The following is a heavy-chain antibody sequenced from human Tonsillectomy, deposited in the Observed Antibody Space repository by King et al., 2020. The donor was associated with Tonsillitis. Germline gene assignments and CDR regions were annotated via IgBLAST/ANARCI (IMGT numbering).Heavy chain of an antibody. Sequence: VQLVESGGDLVQPGGSLRLSCAASGFTFSSYWMSWVRQAPGKGLEWVANIKQDGSEKYYVDSVKGRFTISRDNAKNSLYLQMNSLRAEDTAVYYCARGEYSGYYDFWSGYYRGNYFDYWGQGTLVTVSS. V-gene: IGHV3-7*03. CDR3: ARGEYSGYYDFWSGYYRGNYFDY. D-gene: IGHD3-3*01. J-gene: IGHJ4*02. CDR1: GFTFSSYW. CDR2: IKQDGSEK.